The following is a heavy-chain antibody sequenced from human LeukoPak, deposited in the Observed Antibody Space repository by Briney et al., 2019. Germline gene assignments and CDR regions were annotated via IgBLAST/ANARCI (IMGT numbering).Heavy chain of an antibody. Sequence: PSETLSLTCTVSGGSISSTSYYWDWLRQPPGKGLEWIGSIYYSETTYYNPSLKSRVTISVDTSKNQFSLKLSSVTAEDTAVYYCARHGRSGYSIDWPALDYWGQGSLVTVSS. D-gene: IGHD5-18*01. V-gene: IGHV4-39*01. CDR1: GGSISSTSYY. J-gene: IGHJ4*02. CDR3: ARHGRSGYSIDWPALDY. CDR2: IYYSETT.